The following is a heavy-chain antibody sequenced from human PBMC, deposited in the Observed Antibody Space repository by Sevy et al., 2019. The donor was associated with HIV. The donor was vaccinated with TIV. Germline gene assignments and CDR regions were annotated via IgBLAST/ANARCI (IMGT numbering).Heavy chain of an antibody. J-gene: IGHJ3*02. Sequence: GGSLRLSCAASGFTFSSYGMHWVRQAPGKGLEWVAVIWYDGSNKYYADSVKGRFTISRDNSKNTLYLQMNSLRAEDTAVYYCARAGSVGGSYLGAFDIWGQGTMVTVS. D-gene: IGHD3-16*01. CDR3: ARAGSVGGSYLGAFDI. CDR1: GFTFSSYG. CDR2: IWYDGSNK. V-gene: IGHV3-33*01.